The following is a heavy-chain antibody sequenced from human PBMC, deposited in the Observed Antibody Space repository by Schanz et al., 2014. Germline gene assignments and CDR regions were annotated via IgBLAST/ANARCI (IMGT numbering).Heavy chain of an antibody. J-gene: IGHJ4*02. V-gene: IGHV3-30*19. CDR1: GFSLNTYG. CDR2: ISYDGSNK. CDR3: ARPRFDYGEVDY. Sequence: QAQLMESGGGVVQPGTSLILSCSVSGFSLNTYGIHWFRQPAGKGLEWVAVISYDGSNKYYADSVKGRFTMSRDNSKNTLYLQMNSLRAEDTAVYYCARPRFDYGEVDYWGQGALVTVSS. D-gene: IGHD4-17*01.